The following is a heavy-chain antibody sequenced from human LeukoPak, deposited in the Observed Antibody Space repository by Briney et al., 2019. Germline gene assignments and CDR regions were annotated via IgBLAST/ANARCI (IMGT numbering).Heavy chain of an antibody. J-gene: IGHJ4*02. CDR2: IIGSGGIT. D-gene: IGHD6-13*01. CDR1: GVTFTSYA. V-gene: IGHV3-23*01. CDR3: AKAPYSSSWFNYFDY. Sequence: PGGSLRLSCAASGVTFTSYAMGWVRQAPGKGREWVSAIIGSGGITYYADSVKGRFTISIDNSKNTLYLQMNSLRAEDRAVYSCAKAPYSSSWFNYFDYWGQGTLVTVSS.